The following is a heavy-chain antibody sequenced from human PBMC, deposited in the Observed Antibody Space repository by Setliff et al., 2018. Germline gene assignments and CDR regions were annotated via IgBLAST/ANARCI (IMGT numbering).Heavy chain of an antibody. CDR1: GFTFSNYE. V-gene: IGHV3-48*03. D-gene: IGHD2-15*01. J-gene: IGHJ4*02. CDR2: INSGGSLI. Sequence: GGSLRLSCVASGFTFSNYEMNWVRQAPGKGLEWVSYINSGGSLIYYADSVKGRFTISRDNSKNTLYLQMNSLRPEDTAVYYCARTCSGSGCYAGLESWGQGTPVTVSS. CDR3: ARTCSGSGCYAGLES.